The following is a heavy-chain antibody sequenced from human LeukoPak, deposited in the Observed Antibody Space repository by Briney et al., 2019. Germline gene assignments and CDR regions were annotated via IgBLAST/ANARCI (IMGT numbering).Heavy chain of an antibody. J-gene: IGHJ5*02. CDR2: IYSGGST. CDR3: TRNWGSDNWFDP. CDR1: GFTVSSNY. V-gene: IGHV3-53*01. Sequence: GGSLRLSCAASGFTVSSNYMTWVRQAPGKGLGWVSVIYSGGSTYYADSVKGRFTISRDNSKNTLYLQMNSLRAEDTAVYYCTRNWGSDNWFDPWGQGTLVTVSS. D-gene: IGHD7-27*01.